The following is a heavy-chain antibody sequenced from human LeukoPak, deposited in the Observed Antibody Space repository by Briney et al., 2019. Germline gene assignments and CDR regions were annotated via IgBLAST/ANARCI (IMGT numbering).Heavy chain of an antibody. CDR1: GGTFSSYA. Sequence: GASVEVSCKASGGTFSSYAISWVRQAPGQGLEWMGGIIPIFGTANYAQKFQGRVTITTDESTSTAYMELSSLRSEDTAVYYCARAVWATGTTYSLDYWGQGTLVTVSS. J-gene: IGHJ4*02. CDR3: ARAVWATGTTYSLDY. V-gene: IGHV1-69*05. D-gene: IGHD4-11*01. CDR2: IIPIFGTA.